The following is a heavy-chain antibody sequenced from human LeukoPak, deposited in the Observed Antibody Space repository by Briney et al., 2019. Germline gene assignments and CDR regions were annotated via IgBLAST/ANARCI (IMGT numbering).Heavy chain of an antibody. Sequence: GGSLRLSCAASGFTVSSNYMSWVRQAPGKGLEWVSVIYSGGSTYYADSVKGRFTISRDNSKNTLYLQMNGLRAEDTAVYYCARAGSYYPFDYWGQGNLVTVSS. V-gene: IGHV3-53*01. CDR3: ARAGSYYPFDY. J-gene: IGHJ4*02. CDR1: GFTVSSNY. CDR2: IYSGGST. D-gene: IGHD1-26*01.